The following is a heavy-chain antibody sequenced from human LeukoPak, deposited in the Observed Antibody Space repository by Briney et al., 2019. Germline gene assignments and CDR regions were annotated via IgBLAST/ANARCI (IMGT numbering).Heavy chain of an antibody. CDR1: GGSISSYY. Sequence: SETLSLTCTVSGGSISSYYWSWIRQPPGKGLEWIGYIYYSGSTNYNPSLKSRVTISVDTSKNQFSLKLSSVTAADTAVYYCARAFPQYCSGGNCHSHWFDPWGRGTRVTVSS. V-gene: IGHV4-59*01. J-gene: IGHJ5*02. CDR3: ARAFPQYCSGGNCHSHWFDP. D-gene: IGHD2-15*01. CDR2: IYYSGST.